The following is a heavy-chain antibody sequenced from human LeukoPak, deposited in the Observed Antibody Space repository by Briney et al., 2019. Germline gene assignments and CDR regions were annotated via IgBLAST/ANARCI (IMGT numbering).Heavy chain of an antibody. V-gene: IGHV3-7*01. CDR2: IKQDGSEK. J-gene: IGHJ4*02. CDR3: ARRTSPFDY. CDR1: GFTFSSYW. Sequence: QTGGSLRLSCVASGFTFSSYWMSWVRQAPGKGLEWVANIKQDGSEKYYVDSVKGRFTISRDNAKNPLYLQMNSLRAEDTAVYYCARRTSPFDYWGQGTLVTVSS. D-gene: IGHD2-2*01.